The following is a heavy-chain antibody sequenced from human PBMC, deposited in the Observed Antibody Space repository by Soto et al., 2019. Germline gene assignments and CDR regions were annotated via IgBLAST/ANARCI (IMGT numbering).Heavy chain of an antibody. CDR1: GFTFNTYA. CDR2: ISDSGGRT. D-gene: IGHD6-19*01. J-gene: IGHJ4*02. V-gene: IGHV3-23*01. Sequence: EVQLLESGGGLVQPGGSLRLSCAASGFTFNTYAMSWVRQAPGKGLDWVSAISDSGGRTYYADSVKGRFTISRDNSKNTLYLQMNRLRAEATDVYFCAKELVNSGWTSFDYWGQGTLVTVSS. CDR3: AKELVNSGWTSFDY.